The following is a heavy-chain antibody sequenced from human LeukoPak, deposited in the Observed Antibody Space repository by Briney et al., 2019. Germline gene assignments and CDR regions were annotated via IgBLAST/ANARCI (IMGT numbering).Heavy chain of an antibody. V-gene: IGHV1-2*02. J-gene: IGHJ4*01. Sequence: GASVKVSCKASGYTLTDYYLHWVRQAPGQGLKWMGWINPNSGATDYAQSFRARVTMTRDTSIGSGYMELTGLESDDTAVYYCARGRRILGGPENAGDFFDYWGQGSLVTVSS. CDR3: ARGRRILGGPENAGDFFDY. D-gene: IGHD3-16*01. CDR1: GYTLTDYY. CDR2: INPNSGAT.